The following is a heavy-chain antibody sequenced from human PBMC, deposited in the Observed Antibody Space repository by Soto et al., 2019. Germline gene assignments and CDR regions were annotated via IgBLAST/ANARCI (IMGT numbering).Heavy chain of an antibody. J-gene: IGHJ5*02. CDR1: GASISGYY. CDR2: IYATGTT. Sequence: LSPPCTVSGASISGYYWSWIRKSAGKGLEWIGRIYATGTTDYNPSLKSRVMMSVDTSKKQFSLKLRSVTAADTAVYYCVRDGTKTLRDWFDPWGQGISVTVSS. D-gene: IGHD1-1*01. V-gene: IGHV4-4*07. CDR3: VRDGTKTLRDWFDP.